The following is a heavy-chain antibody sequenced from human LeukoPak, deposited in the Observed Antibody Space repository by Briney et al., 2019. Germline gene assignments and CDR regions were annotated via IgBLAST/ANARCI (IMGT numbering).Heavy chain of an antibody. CDR1: GFTFSSYA. CDR3: ASLACSGGSCYSYTDY. J-gene: IGHJ4*02. D-gene: IGHD2-15*01. V-gene: IGHV3-23*01. Sequence: GGSLRLSCAASGFTFSSYAMSWVRQAPGKGLEWVSAISGSGGSTYYADSVKGRFTISRDNAKNSLYLQMNSLRAEDTAVYYCASLACSGGSCYSYTDYWGQGTLVTVSS. CDR2: ISGSGGST.